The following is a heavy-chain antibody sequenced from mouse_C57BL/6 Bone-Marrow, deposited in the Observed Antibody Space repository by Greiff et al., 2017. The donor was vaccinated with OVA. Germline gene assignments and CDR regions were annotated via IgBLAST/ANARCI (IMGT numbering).Heavy chain of an antibody. V-gene: IGHV1-64*01. CDR1: GYTFTSYW. D-gene: IGHD1-1*01. Sequence: VQLQQSGAELVKPGASVKLSCKASGYTFTSYWMHWVKQRPGQGLEWIGMIHPNSGSPNYNEKFKSKATLTVDKSSSTAYMQLSSLTSEDSAVYYCASYYCSSFTSFAYWGQGTLVTVSA. J-gene: IGHJ3*01. CDR2: IHPNSGSP. CDR3: ASYYCSSFTSFAY.